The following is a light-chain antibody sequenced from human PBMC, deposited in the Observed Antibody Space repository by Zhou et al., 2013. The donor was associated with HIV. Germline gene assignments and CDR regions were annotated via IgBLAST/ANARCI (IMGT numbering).Light chain of an antibody. Sequence: EIVLTQSPGTLSLSPGERATLSCRASQSVSSSYLAWYQQKPGQAPRLLIYGTSSRATGIPHRFSGSGSGTDFTLTINRLEPEDFAVFYCQQYENSPYSFGQGTKLEIK. CDR3: QQYENSPYS. CDR1: QSVSSSY. CDR2: GTS. J-gene: IGKJ2*01. V-gene: IGKV3-20*01.